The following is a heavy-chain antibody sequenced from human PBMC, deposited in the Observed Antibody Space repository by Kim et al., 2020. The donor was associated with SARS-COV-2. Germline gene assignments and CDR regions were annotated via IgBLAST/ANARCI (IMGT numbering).Heavy chain of an antibody. D-gene: IGHD3-9*01. V-gene: IGHV3-72*01. J-gene: IGHJ4*02. CDR1: GFTLDDHY. CDR2: IKNKADGYTT. Sequence: GGSLRLSCVASGFTLDDHYMDWVRQAPGKGLEWVSRIKNKADGYTTHYAASVRGRFTISRDDSKKSLYLQMNSLRAEDTAVYYCARDGILGYWGQGTLVTVS. CDR3: ARDGILGY.